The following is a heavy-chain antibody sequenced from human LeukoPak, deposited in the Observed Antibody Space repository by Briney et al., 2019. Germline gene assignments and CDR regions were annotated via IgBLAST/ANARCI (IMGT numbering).Heavy chain of an antibody. V-gene: IGHV1-2*02. Sequence: ASVKVSCKAAGYTFTTYYVHWVRQAPGQGLEWMAWINPNSGDTNYAQKFQDRVTVTRDTSISTVYMEMSRLRYDDTAVYYCARVNDGGVWFDPWGQGTLVTVSS. CDR3: ARVNDGGVWFDP. CDR1: GYTFTTYY. CDR2: INPNSGDT. D-gene: IGHD3-16*01. J-gene: IGHJ5*02.